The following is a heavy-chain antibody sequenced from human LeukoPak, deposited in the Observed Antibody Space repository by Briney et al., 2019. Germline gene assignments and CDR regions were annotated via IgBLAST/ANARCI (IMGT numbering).Heavy chain of an antibody. CDR1: GFPFSSYG. CDR2: ISDDGGNK. Sequence: GRSLRLSCAASGFPFSSYGIHWVRQAPGKGLEWVSSISDDGGNKYYADSVKGRFTISRDNSKNTLYLQMNSLRGDDTGMYFCAKDSSSSNYYYGLDVWGQGTTVTVSS. V-gene: IGHV3-30*18. D-gene: IGHD6-13*01. CDR3: AKDSSSSNYYYGLDV. J-gene: IGHJ6*02.